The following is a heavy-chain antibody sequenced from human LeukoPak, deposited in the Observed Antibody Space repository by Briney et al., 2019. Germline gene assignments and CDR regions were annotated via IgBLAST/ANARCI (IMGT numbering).Heavy chain of an antibody. V-gene: IGHV3-21*01. CDR2: ISSSSSYI. CDR3: ARGFQRLYYGSGSYPSSYYYYGMDV. D-gene: IGHD3-10*01. Sequence: TGGSLRLSCAASGFTFSSYSMNWVRQAPGKGLEWVSSISSSSSYIYYADSVKGRFTISRDNAKNSLYLQMNSLRAEDTAVYYCARGFQRLYYGSGSYPSSYYYYGMDVWGQGTTVTVSS. CDR1: GFTFSSYS. J-gene: IGHJ6*02.